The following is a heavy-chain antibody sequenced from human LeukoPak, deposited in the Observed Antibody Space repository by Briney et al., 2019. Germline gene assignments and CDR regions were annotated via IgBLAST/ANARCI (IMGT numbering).Heavy chain of an antibody. Sequence: GRSLRLSCAASGFTFSSYAMHWVRQAPGKGLEWVAVISYDGSNKYYADSVKGRFTISRDNSKNTLYLQMNSLRAEDTAVYYCARAGWADAFDIWGQGTMVTVSS. CDR2: ISYDGSNK. CDR1: GFTFSSYA. J-gene: IGHJ3*02. CDR3: ARAGWADAFDI. D-gene: IGHD6-19*01. V-gene: IGHV3-30-3*01.